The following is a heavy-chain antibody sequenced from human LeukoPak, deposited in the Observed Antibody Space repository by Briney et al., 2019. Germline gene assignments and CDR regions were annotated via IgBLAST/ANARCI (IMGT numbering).Heavy chain of an antibody. V-gene: IGHV3-23*01. J-gene: IGHJ4*02. Sequence: GGSLRLSCTASGFTFSSYAMYWVRQAPGKGLEWVSGIFGGGGSAHYADSVKGRFTISRDNSQNTVYLQMNSLRAEDTAVYYCGKTTTGYSSGRNPAWPVDYWGQGTLVTVSS. D-gene: IGHD6-19*01. CDR3: GKTTTGYSSGRNPAWPVDY. CDR1: GFTFSSYA. CDR2: IFGGGGSA.